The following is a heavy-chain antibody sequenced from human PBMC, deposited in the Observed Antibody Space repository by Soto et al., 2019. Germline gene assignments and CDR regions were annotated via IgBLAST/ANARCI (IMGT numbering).Heavy chain of an antibody. CDR1: GCTFRSYV. J-gene: IGHJ1*01. D-gene: IGHD3-16*01. CDR2: TSYDGSDK. CDR3: ARWGTTGGLDV. Sequence: QVQLVESGGGVVHPGTSLRVSCVGSGCTFRSYVIHWVRQAPGKGLEWVALTSYDGSDKYYGDSVRGRFTISRDNSRNTVDLQMDSLRLEDTALYYCARWGTTGGLDVWGQGTLVSVSS. V-gene: IGHV3-33*05.